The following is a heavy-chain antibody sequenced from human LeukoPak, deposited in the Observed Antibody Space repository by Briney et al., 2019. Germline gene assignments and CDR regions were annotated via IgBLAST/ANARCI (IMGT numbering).Heavy chain of an antibody. Sequence: PSETLSLTCTVPGGSITSYYWSWLRQPPGKGLEWVGNIYYSGSTNYNTSLMSRVTISIDTSKNQFSLKLSSVTAADSAVYYCASTANYYGSGSYYTDWGQGTLVTVSS. D-gene: IGHD3-10*01. CDR3: ASTANYYGSGSYYTD. V-gene: IGHV4-59*01. CDR1: GGSITSYY. CDR2: IYYSGST. J-gene: IGHJ4*02.